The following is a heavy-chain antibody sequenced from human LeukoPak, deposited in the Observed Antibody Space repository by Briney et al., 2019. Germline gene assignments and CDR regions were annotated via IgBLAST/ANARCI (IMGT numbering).Heavy chain of an antibody. V-gene: IGHV3-49*04. CDR1: GFTFGDYA. CDR3: AKDLWRSIAVAGTREDY. D-gene: IGHD6-19*01. J-gene: IGHJ4*02. CDR2: IRSKEFGGTT. Sequence: GGSLRLSCTASGFTFGDYAISWVRQAPGKGLEWVGFIRSKEFGGTTEYAASVKGRFTISRDNSKNTLYLQMNSLRAEDTAVYYCAKDLWRSIAVAGTREDYWGQGTLVTVSS.